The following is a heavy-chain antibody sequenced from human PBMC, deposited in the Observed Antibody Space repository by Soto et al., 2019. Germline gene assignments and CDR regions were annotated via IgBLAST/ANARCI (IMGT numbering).Heavy chain of an antibody. D-gene: IGHD3-10*01. CDR2: IYYSGST. CDR3: ARGRYGSGSYYLPTWFDP. CDR1: GGSISSYY. V-gene: IGHV4-59*12. J-gene: IGHJ5*02. Sequence: SETLSLTCTVSGGSISSYYWSWIRQPPGKGLEWIGYIYYSGSTNYNPSLKSRVTISVDTSKNQFSLKLSSVTAADTAVYYCARGRYGSGSYYLPTWFDPWGQGTLVTVSS.